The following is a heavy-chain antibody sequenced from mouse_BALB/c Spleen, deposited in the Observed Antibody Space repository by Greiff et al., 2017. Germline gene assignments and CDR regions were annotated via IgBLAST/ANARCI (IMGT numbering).Heavy chain of an antibody. CDR2: INPSSGYT. J-gene: IGHJ1*01. CDR1: GYTFTSYT. CDR3: ASSLDYWYFDV. V-gene: IGHV1-4*01. Sequence: VQLQQSGAELARPGASVKMSCKASGYTFTSYTMHWVKQRPGQGLEWIGYINPSSGYTNYNQKFKDKATLTADKSSSTAYMQLSSLTSEDSAVYYCASSLDYWYFDVWGAGTTVTVSS.